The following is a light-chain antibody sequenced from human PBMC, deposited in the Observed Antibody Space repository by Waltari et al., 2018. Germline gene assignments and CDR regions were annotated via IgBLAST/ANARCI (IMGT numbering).Light chain of an antibody. Sequence: QAVVTQEPSLTVSPGGTVTLTCGSRTGPVTSGLSPFWFQQKPGQAPRTLIYDTSHKHSGTPARFSGSLLGGKAALTLSGAQPEDEAEYYCLLYYSGPRPVFGGGTKLTVL. CDR3: LLYYSGPRPV. CDR2: DTS. CDR1: TGPVTSGLS. J-gene: IGLJ3*02. V-gene: IGLV7-46*01.